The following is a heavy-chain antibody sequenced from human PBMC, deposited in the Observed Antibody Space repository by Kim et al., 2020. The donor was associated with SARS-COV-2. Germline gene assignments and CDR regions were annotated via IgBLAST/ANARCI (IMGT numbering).Heavy chain of an antibody. D-gene: IGHD4-17*01. CDR3: ARQPTRYFDY. Sequence: SETLSLTCSVSGGSISAYYWTWIRQPAGKGLEWIGRIYTSGSTNYNPSLKSRVSMSIDTSKNQFSLNLRSVTAADTAVYYCARQPTRYFDYWGQGILV. CDR1: GGSISAYY. V-gene: IGHV4-4*07. J-gene: IGHJ4*02. CDR2: IYTSGST.